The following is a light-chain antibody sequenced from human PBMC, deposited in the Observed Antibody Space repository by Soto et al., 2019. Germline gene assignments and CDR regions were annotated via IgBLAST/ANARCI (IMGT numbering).Light chain of an antibody. CDR2: DVT. J-gene: IGLJ2*01. CDR3: CSYTDIALDVV. CDR1: SSDIGDYDY. Sequence: QSALTQPASVSGSPGQSITISCTGTSSDIGDYDYVSWYQHLPGKAPKLLIFDVTHRPSGVSDRFSGSKSGNTASLTISGVQPEDEADYYCCSYTDIALDVVFGGGTQLTVL. V-gene: IGLV2-14*01.